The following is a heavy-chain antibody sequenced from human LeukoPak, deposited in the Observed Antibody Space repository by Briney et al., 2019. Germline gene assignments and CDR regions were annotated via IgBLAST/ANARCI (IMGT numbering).Heavy chain of an antibody. CDR3: AKALEGYNNDAFDF. J-gene: IGHJ3*01. CDR1: GFTFSNYA. V-gene: IGHV3-64*04. D-gene: IGHD5-24*01. CDR2: ISSNGGST. Sequence: GGSLILSCSASGFTFSNYAMHWVRQAPGRGLEYVSAISSNGGSTYYADSVKGRFTISRDNSKNTLYVQMNSLRAEDTAVYHCAKALEGYNNDAFDFWGQGTMVTVSS.